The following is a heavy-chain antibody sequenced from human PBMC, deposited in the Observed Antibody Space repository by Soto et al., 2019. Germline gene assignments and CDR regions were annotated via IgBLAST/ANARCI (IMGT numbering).Heavy chain of an antibody. CDR1: GYTFTSYA. J-gene: IGHJ4*02. D-gene: IGHD3-22*01. CDR2: INAGNGNT. CDR3: ARERINYYDSSGYTPTFDY. V-gene: IGHV1-3*01. Sequence: QVQLVQSGAEVKKPGASVKVSCKASGYTFTSYAMHWVRQAPGQRLEWMGWINAGNGNTKYSQKFQGRVTINRDTSSSTAYMEHSSLRSEDTAVYYCARERINYYDSSGYTPTFDYWGQGPLVTVSS.